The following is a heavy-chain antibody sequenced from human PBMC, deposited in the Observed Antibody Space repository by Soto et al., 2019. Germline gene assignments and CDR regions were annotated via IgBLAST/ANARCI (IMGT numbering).Heavy chain of an antibody. Sequence: LSLTCTVSGGSISSGDYYWSWIRQHPGKGLEWIGYIYYSGSTNYNPSLKSRVTISVDTSKNQFSLKLSSVAAADTAVYYCAREVRFGEPYRRTHYYYYGMDVWGQGTTVTVSS. V-gene: IGHV4-61*08. D-gene: IGHD3-10*01. CDR1: GGSISSGDYY. J-gene: IGHJ6*02. CDR3: AREVRFGEPYRRTHYYYYGMDV. CDR2: IYYSGST.